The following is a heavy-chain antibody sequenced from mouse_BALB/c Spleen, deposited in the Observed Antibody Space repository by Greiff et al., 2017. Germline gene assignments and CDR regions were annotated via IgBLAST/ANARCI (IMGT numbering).Heavy chain of an antibody. Sequence: QVQLQQSGAELVRPGASVTLSCKASGYTFTDYEMHWVKQTPVHGLEWIGAIDPETGGTAYNQKFKGKATLTADKSSSTAYMELRSLTSEDSAVYYCTRYQHSKAMDYGGQGTSVTVAS. V-gene: IGHV1-15*01. CDR1: GYTFTDYE. D-gene: IGHD2-5*01. J-gene: IGHJ4*01. CDR2: IDPETGGT. CDR3: TRYQHSKAMDY.